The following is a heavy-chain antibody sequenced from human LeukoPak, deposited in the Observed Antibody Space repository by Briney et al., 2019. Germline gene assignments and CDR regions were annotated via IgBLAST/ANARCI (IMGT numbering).Heavy chain of an antibody. D-gene: IGHD6-13*01. CDR1: GFSVSSNH. CDR2: IYSGGNT. V-gene: IGHV3-66*01. J-gene: IGHJ4*02. CDR3: ARGIAAAGIVGVFDY. Sequence: GGSLRLSCAASGFSVSSNHMSWVRQAPGKGLEWVSVIYSGGNTHYVDSVKGRFTISRDNSKNTLYLQMNSLRAEDTAVYYCARGIAAAGIVGVFDYWGQGTLVTVSS.